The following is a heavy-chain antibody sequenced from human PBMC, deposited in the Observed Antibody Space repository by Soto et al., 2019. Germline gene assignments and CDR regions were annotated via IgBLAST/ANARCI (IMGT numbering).Heavy chain of an antibody. CDR1: GFTFSSYS. Sequence: LRLSCAASGFTFSSYSMNWVRQAPGKGLEWVSSISSSSSYIYYADSVKGRFTISRDNAKNSLYLQMNSLRAEDTAVYYCAREDYDILTGYYAIGFDYWGQGTLVTVSS. D-gene: IGHD3-9*01. J-gene: IGHJ4*02. CDR2: ISSSSSYI. CDR3: AREDYDILTGYYAIGFDY. V-gene: IGHV3-21*01.